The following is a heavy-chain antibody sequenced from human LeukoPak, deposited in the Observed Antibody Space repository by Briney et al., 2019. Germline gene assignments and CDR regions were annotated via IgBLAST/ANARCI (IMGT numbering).Heavy chain of an antibody. J-gene: IGHJ4*02. CDR1: GFTVSSNY. CDR2: IYSGGST. CDR3: AIDPVSSGSIADDY. V-gene: IGHV3-53*01. D-gene: IGHD3-22*01. Sequence: GGSLRLSCAASGFTVSSNYMSWVRQAPGKGLEWVSVIYSGGSTYYADSVKGRFTISRDNSKNTLYLQMNSLRAEDTAVYYCAIDPVSSGSIADDYWGQGTLVTVSS.